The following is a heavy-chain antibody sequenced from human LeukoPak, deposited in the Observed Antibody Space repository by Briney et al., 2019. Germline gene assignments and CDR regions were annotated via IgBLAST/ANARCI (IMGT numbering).Heavy chain of an antibody. J-gene: IGHJ5*02. V-gene: IGHV4-39*07. CDR3: ARENGLLWFGELLSQWFDP. CDR1: GGSISSSNFY. D-gene: IGHD3-10*01. Sequence: SETLSLTCTVSGGSISSSNFYWGWIRQPPGKGLEWIGSIYYSGSTNYNPSLKSRVTISVDTSKNQFSLKLSSVTAADTAVYYCARENGLLWFGELLSQWFDPWGQGTLVTVSS. CDR2: IYYSGST.